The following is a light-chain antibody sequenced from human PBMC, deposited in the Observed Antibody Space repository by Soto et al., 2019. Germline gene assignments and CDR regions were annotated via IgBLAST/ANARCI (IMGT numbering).Light chain of an antibody. CDR1: GSDIGGYNY. V-gene: IGLV2-14*03. CDR3: SSYRASSTTHYV. CDR2: DVT. J-gene: IGLJ1*01. Sequence: SALIQPASLSGSPGQSITISCTGTGSDIGGYNYVSWYQQHPGKAPKLIIHDVTNRPSGVSDRFFGSKSGNTASLTISGLQAEDEADYYCSSYRASSTTHYVFGTGTKLTVL.